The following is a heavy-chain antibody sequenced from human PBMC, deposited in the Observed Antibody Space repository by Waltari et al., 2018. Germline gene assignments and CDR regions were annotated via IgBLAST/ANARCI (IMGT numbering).Heavy chain of an antibody. D-gene: IGHD3-22*01. J-gene: IGHJ4*02. CDR2: ISYSGTI. CDR3: ARPIRGYYSNVDF. CDR1: GDSISSTGYY. Sequence: LQLQESGPGLVRPSETLSLTCTVSGDSISSTGYYWGWIRPPPGKGLEWIGSISYSGTIYYNPSLKSRGTISKDTSKNQVSRKLRSVTAADTAVYYCARPIRGYYSNVDFWGQGTLVTVSS. V-gene: IGHV4-39*01.